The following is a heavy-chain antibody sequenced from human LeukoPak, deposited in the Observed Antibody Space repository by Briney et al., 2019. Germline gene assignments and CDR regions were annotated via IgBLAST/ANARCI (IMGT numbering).Heavy chain of an antibody. CDR3: ARLHYDFWSGHRGYFDY. J-gene: IGHJ4*02. V-gene: IGHV3-48*01. CDR2: ISSRSSTI. Sequence: GGSLRLSCAASGFTFSSYSMNWVRQAPGKGLEWVSYISSRSSTIYYADSVKGRFTISRDNAKNSLYLQMNSLRAEDTAVYYCARLHYDFWSGHRGYFDYWGQGTLVTVSS. D-gene: IGHD3-3*01. CDR1: GFTFSSYS.